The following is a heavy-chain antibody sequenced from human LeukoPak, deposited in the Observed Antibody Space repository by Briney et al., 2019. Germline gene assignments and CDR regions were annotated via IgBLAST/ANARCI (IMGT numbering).Heavy chain of an antibody. V-gene: IGHV1-46*03. Sequence: ASVKVSCKASGYTFTSYYMHWVRQAPGQGLEWMGVINPSGGSTSYAQKFQGRVTMTRDTSTSTVYMELSSLRSEDTAVYYCARSIAARTPPDYWGQGTLVTVSS. CDR3: ARSIAARTPPDY. CDR1: GYTFTSYY. J-gene: IGHJ4*02. D-gene: IGHD6-6*01. CDR2: INPSGGST.